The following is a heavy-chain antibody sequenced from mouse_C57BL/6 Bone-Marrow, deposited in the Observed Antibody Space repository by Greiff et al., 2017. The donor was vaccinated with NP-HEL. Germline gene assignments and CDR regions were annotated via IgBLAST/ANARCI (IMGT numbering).Heavy chain of an antibody. Sequence: EVKLVESGAELVRPGASVKLSCTASGFNIKDDYMHWVKQRPEQGLEWIGWIDPENGDTEYASKFQGKATITADTSSNTAYLQLSSLTSEDTAVYYCTTPIYYGNYEFAYWGQGTLVTVSA. D-gene: IGHD2-1*01. V-gene: IGHV14-4*01. CDR3: TTPIYYGNYEFAY. J-gene: IGHJ3*01. CDR2: IDPENGDT. CDR1: GFNIKDDY.